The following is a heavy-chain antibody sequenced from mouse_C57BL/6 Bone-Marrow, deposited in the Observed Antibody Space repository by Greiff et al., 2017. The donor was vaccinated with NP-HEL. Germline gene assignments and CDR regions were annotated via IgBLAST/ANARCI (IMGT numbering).Heavy chain of an antibody. CDR2: INPNNGGT. J-gene: IGHJ2*01. Sequence: VQLQQSGPELVKPGASVKISCKASGYTFTDYYMNWVKQSHGKSLEWIGDINPNNGGTSYNQKFKGKATLTVDKSSSTAYRELRSLTSEDSAVYYCARYLGFDYWGQGTTLTVSS. CDR1: GYTFTDYY. CDR3: ARYLGFDY. V-gene: IGHV1-26*01. D-gene: IGHD3-3*01.